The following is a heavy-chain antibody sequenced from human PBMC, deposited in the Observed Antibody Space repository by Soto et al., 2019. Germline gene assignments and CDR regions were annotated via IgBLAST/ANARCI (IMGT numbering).Heavy chain of an antibody. CDR1: GFTFSSYA. D-gene: IGHD3-22*01. CDR3: ANNYDSSGYYYSYYYYYGMDV. V-gene: IGHV3-23*01. J-gene: IGHJ6*02. CDR2: ISGSGGST. Sequence: GSLRLSCAASGFTFSSYAMSWVRQAPGKGLEWVSAISGSGGSTYYADSVKSRFTISRDNSKNTLYLQMNSLRAEDTAVYYCANNYDSSGYYYSYYYYYGMDVWGQGTTVTVS.